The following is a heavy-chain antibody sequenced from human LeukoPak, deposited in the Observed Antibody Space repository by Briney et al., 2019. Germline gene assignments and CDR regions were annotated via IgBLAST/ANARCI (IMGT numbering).Heavy chain of an antibody. CDR2: ISSSSSYI. CDR1: GFTFSNYA. J-gene: IGHJ3*02. V-gene: IGHV3-21*01. CDR3: ARDVIVEAHDSDAFDI. D-gene: IGHD2/OR15-2a*01. Sequence: GGSLRLSCAAAGFTFSNYAMTWVRQAPGKGLEWVSSISSSSSYIYYADSVKGRFTISRDNAKNSLYLQMNSLRAEDTAVYYCARDVIVEAHDSDAFDIWGQGTMVTVSS.